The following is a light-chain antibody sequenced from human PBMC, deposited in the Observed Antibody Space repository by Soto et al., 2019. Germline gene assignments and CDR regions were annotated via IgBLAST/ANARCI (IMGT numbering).Light chain of an antibody. Sequence: DIQMTQSPSSLSASVGDRVTITCRASQSISSYLNWYQQKPGKAPKLLIYAASSLQSGVPSRFSGSGSATDFTLTISSLQPEDVATYYCHHSYSTPPNTFGQGTKLEIK. J-gene: IGKJ2*01. V-gene: IGKV1-39*01. CDR2: AAS. CDR3: HHSYSTPPNT. CDR1: QSISSY.